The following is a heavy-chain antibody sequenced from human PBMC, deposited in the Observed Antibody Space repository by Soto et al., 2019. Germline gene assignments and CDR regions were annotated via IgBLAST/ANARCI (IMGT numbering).Heavy chain of an antibody. Sequence: SETLSLTCTVSGGSISSYYWSWIRQPPGKGLEWIGYIYYSGSTNYNPSLKSRVTISVDTSKNQFSLKLSSVTAADTAVYYCARRRIDIVVVVAATRYYYYMDVWGKGTTVTVSS. J-gene: IGHJ6*03. D-gene: IGHD2-15*01. CDR3: ARRRIDIVVVVAATRYYYYMDV. CDR2: IYYSGST. CDR1: GGSISSYY. V-gene: IGHV4-59*08.